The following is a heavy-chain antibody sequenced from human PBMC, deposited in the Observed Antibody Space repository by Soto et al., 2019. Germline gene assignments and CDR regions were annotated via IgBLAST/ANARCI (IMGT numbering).Heavy chain of an antibody. D-gene: IGHD4-17*01. Sequence: GESLKISCKGSGYSFTSYWIGWVRQMPGKGLEWMGIIYPGDSDTRYSPPFQGQVTISADKSISTAYLQWSSLKASDTAMYYCARHPKNYGDYPFYYYYGMDVWGQGTTVTVSS. J-gene: IGHJ6*02. CDR3: ARHPKNYGDYPFYYYYGMDV. CDR2: IYPGDSDT. CDR1: GYSFTSYW. V-gene: IGHV5-51*01.